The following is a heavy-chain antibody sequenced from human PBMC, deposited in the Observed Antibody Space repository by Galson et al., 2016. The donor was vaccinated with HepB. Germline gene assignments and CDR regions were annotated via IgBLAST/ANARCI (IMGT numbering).Heavy chain of an antibody. CDR1: GYTFINYG. Sequence: SVKVSCKASGYTFINYGITWMRQAPGRGLEWMGWISAYNGNTNYAQKYQGRVTMTRDTSAGTVYMELRSLRSDDTAVYYCAREGGTGDLYFAYWGQGTLVTVSS. CDR2: ISAYNGNT. V-gene: IGHV1-18*01. J-gene: IGHJ4*02. D-gene: IGHD7-27*01. CDR3: AREGGTGDLYFAY.